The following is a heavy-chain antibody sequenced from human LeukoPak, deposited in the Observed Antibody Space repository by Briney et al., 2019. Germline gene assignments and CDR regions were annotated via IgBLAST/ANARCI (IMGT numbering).Heavy chain of an antibody. J-gene: IGHJ4*02. CDR1: GYTFTSYG. Sequence: VKVSCKASGYTFTSYGISWVRQTPGQGLEWMGIINPSGGSTSYAQKFQGRVTMTRDTSTSTVYMELSSLRSEDTAVYYCARDRAVAGTTYFDYWGQGTLVTVSS. CDR2: INPSGGST. D-gene: IGHD6-19*01. CDR3: ARDRAVAGTTYFDY. V-gene: IGHV1-46*01.